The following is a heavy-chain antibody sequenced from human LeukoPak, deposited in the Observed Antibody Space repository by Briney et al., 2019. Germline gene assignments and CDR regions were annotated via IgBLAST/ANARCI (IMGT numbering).Heavy chain of an antibody. D-gene: IGHD3-10*01. CDR1: GYSFTSYW. Sequence: GESLKISCKGSGYSFTSYWIGWVRQMPGKGLEWMGIIYPGDSDTRYSPSFQGQVTISADKSISTAYLQWSSLKASDTAMYYCARHGLWFGELLDYYYMDVWGKGTTVTISS. CDR3: ARHGLWFGELLDYYYMDV. J-gene: IGHJ6*03. V-gene: IGHV5-51*01. CDR2: IYPGDSDT.